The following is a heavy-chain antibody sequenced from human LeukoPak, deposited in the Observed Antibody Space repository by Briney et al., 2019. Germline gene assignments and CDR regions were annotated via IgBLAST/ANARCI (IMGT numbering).Heavy chain of an antibody. CDR2: INPNSGGT. J-gene: IGHJ6*02. V-gene: IGHV1-2*02. CDR1: GYTFTGYY. CDR3: AGRYGSGSYYNGGDGMDV. D-gene: IGHD3-10*01. Sequence: ASVKVSCKASGYTFTGYYMHWVRQAPGQGLEWMGWINPNSGGTNYAQKFQGRVTMTRDTSISTAYMELSRLRSDDTAVYYCAGRYGSGSYYNGGDGMDVWGQGTTVTVSS.